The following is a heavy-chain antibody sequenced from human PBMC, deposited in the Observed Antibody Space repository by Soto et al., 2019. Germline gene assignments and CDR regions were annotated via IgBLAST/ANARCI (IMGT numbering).Heavy chain of an antibody. Sequence: QVQLVQSGAEVKKPGASVKVSCKASGYTFTSYDINWVRQATGQGLEWMGWMNPNSGNTGYAQKFQGRVTMTRNTSISTAYMELSSLRSEDTAVYYCARREGYSSSWYVSPGAELDYWGQGTLVTVSS. CDR2: MNPNSGNT. CDR3: ARREGYSSSWYVSPGAELDY. V-gene: IGHV1-8*01. CDR1: GYTFTSYD. D-gene: IGHD6-13*01. J-gene: IGHJ4*02.